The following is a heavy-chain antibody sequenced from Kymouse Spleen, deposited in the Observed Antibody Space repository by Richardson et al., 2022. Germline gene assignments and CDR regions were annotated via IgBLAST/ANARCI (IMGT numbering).Heavy chain of an antibody. CDR3: ARGDYYDSRTFDY. V-gene: IGHV4-34*01. Sequence: QVQLQQWGAGLLKPSETLSLTCAVYGGSFSGYYWSWIRQPPGKGLEWIGEINHSGSTNYNPSLKSRVTISVDTSKNQFSLKLSSVTAADTAVYYCARGDYYDSRTFDYWGQGTLVTVSS. D-gene: IGHD3-22*01. CDR2: INHSGST. CDR1: GGSFSGYY. J-gene: IGHJ4*02.